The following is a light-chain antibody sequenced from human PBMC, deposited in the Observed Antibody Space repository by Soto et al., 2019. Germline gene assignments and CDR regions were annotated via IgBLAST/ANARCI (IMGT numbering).Light chain of an antibody. CDR1: SSNIGAGYD. J-gene: IGLJ2*01. Sequence: QSVLTQPPSVSGAPGQRVTISCTGSSSNIGAGYDVHWYQQLPGTARKLLIYGNSNRPSGVPDRFSGSKSGTSASLAITGLQADDEAVYYCQSYDSSLSGHVVFGGGTKVTVL. CDR2: GNS. CDR3: QSYDSSLSGHVV. V-gene: IGLV1-40*01.